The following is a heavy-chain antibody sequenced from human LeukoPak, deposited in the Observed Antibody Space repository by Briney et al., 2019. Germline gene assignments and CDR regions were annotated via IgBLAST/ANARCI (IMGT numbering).Heavy chain of an antibody. CDR3: AREGRNYFDY. CDR2: IIPILGIA. Sequence: SVKVSCKASGGTFSSYAISWVRQAPGQGLEWMGRIIPILGIANYAQKLQGRVTMTTETSTSTAYMELKSLRSDDTAVYYCAREGRNYFDYWGQGTLVTVSS. J-gene: IGHJ4*02. D-gene: IGHD2-15*01. CDR1: GGTFSSYA. V-gene: IGHV1-69*04.